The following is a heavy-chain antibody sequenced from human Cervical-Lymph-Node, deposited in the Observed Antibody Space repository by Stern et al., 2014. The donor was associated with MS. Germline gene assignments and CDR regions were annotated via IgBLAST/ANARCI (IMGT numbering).Heavy chain of an antibody. CDR3: ARVYAKETMDV. V-gene: IGHV4-31*03. J-gene: IGHJ6*02. Sequence: QVQLVQSGPGLVKPSQTLSLTCTVSGASISSGGYYWSWIRQHPGKGLEWMGYIYYSGSTYYNPSLKSRITISVDMSKNQFSLKLSSVIAADAAVYYCARVYAKETMDVWGQGTTVTVSS. CDR1: GASISSGGYY. CDR2: IYYSGST. D-gene: IGHD2-2*01.